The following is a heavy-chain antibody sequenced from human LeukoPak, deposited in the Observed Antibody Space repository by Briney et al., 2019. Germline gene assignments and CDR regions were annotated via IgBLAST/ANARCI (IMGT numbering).Heavy chain of an antibody. V-gene: IGHV3-21*01. J-gene: IGHJ4*02. CDR2: INTVASYI. D-gene: IGHD2-21*01. CDR3: ARLRRNGDSGGFYYYYDS. Sequence: TGGSLRLSCAASGFTFSSFSIIWVRQAPGKGLEWVSSINTVASYIYYADSVRGRFTISRDNAKNSLYLQMNSLRAEDTGVYYCARLRRNGDSGGFYYYYDSWGQGTLVTVSS. CDR1: GFTFSSFS.